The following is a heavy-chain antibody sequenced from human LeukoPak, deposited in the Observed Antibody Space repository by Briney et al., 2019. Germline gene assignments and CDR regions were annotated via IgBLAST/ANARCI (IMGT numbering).Heavy chain of an antibody. CDR3: ASVSVDFWSDHDAFDI. D-gene: IGHD3-3*01. CDR1: GGTFSSYA. V-gene: IGHV1-69*01. Sequence: GSSVKVSCKASGGTFSSYAISWVRQAPGQGLEWMGVIIPIFGTANYAQKFQGRVTITADESTSTAYMELSSLRSEDTAVYYCASVSVDFWSDHDAFDIWGQGTMVTVSS. J-gene: IGHJ3*02. CDR2: IIPIFGTA.